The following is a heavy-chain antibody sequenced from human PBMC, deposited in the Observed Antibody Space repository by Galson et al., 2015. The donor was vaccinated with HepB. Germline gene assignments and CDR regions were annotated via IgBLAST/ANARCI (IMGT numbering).Heavy chain of an antibody. CDR1: GSTFSSYI. V-gene: IGHV1-69*13. CDR3: ARMHLRKSGGPAAGKYFDS. CDR2: IIPIFETA. Sequence: SVKVSCKASGSTFSSYIINWVRQAPGQGLEWMGGIIPIFETANYAQKFRGRVTITADASTSTIYVDLSSLRSDDTAIYFCARMHLRKSGGPAAGKYFDSWGPGSLVTVSA. D-gene: IGHD2-8*02. J-gene: IGHJ4*02.